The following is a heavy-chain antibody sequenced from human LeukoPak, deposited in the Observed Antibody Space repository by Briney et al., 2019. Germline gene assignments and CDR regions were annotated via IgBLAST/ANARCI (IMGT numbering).Heavy chain of an antibody. CDR1: GFTFNTYG. J-gene: IGHJ5*01. V-gene: IGHV3-33*01. Sequence: GGSLRLSCVASGFTFNTYGMHWVRQAPGKGLEWVAVISYDGSKKFYADSVNGRFTISRDDSRNTLYLQMSGLRADDTAIYYCASAYSAGWFGYWGQGTPVTVSS. CDR3: ASAYSAGWFGY. CDR2: ISYDGSKK. D-gene: IGHD3-16*01.